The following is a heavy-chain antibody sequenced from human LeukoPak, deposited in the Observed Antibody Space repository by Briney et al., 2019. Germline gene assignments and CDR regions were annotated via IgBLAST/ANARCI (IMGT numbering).Heavy chain of an antibody. CDR3: VKDLGSIFGVVPYYFAY. V-gene: IGHV3-23*01. CDR1: GFTFSSYA. J-gene: IGHJ4*02. CDR2: ISGSGGST. D-gene: IGHD3-3*01. Sequence: GGSLTLSCAASGFTFSSYAMSWVRQAPGKAREWVSAISGSGGSTYYADSVKGRFTISRDNSKNTLYMQMNSLRAEDTVVYHCVKDLGSIFGVVPYYFAYRGQGTLVTVSS.